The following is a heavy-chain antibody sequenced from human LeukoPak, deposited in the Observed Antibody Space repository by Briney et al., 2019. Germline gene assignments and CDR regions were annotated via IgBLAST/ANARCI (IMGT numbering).Heavy chain of an antibody. CDR2: INTNTGNP. J-gene: IGHJ5*02. Sequence: ASVKVSCKASGYTFTSYAMNWVRQAPGQGLEWMGWINTNTGNPTYAPGFTGRFVFSLDASVSTAYLQISSLKAEDTAVYYCARGRPYYYDSSGYENWFDPWGQGTLVTVSS. D-gene: IGHD3-22*01. CDR1: GYTFTSYA. CDR3: ARGRPYYYDSSGYENWFDP. V-gene: IGHV7-4-1*02.